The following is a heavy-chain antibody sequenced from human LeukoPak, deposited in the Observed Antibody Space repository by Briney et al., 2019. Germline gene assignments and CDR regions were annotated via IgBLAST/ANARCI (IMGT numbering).Heavy chain of an antibody. CDR1: GFTFSTYY. J-gene: IGHJ4*02. D-gene: IGHD3-22*01. CDR2: IRSRRYGGTI. V-gene: IGHV3-49*04. CDR3: TRGIRTSGYYYIDY. Sequence: GGSLRLSCAASGFTFSTYYMSWVRQAPGKGLEWVGFIRSRRYGGTIDYAASVKGRFTISRDDSKSIAYLEMNSLKTEDTAMYYCTRGIRTSGYYYIDYWGQGTLVTVSS.